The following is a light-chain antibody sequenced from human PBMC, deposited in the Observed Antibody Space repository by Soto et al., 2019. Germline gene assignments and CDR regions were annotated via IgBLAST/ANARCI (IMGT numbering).Light chain of an antibody. CDR3: QQRSNRPT. CDR2: DAS. J-gene: IGKJ4*01. V-gene: IGKV3-11*01. CDR1: QSVSNF. Sequence: EIVLTQSPATLSSSPGDTATLSCRASQSVSNFLAWYQHKPGQAPRLLIYDASDRATGIPARFSGSGSGTDFTLTISSLEPQDFAVYYCQQRSNRPTFGGGTKVEIK.